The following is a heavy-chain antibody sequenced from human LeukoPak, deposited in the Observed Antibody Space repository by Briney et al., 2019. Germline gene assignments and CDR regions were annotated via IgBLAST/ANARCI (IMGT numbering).Heavy chain of an antibody. CDR2: IYYSGTT. V-gene: IGHV4-39*02. J-gene: IGHJ5*02. D-gene: IGHD3-22*01. Sequence: SETLSLTCTVSGGSISSSYYYWGWLRQTPGKGLEWIGGIYYSGTTYYTPSLKSRVTISVDTSENQFSLKLSSVTAADTAVYYCARDRRTIGSYYDSSGYYVGLNWFDPWGQGTLVTVSS. CDR1: GGSISSSYYY. CDR3: ARDRRTIGSYYDSSGYYVGLNWFDP.